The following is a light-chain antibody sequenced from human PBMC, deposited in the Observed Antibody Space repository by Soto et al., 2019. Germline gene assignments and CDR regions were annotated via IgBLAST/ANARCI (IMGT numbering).Light chain of an antibody. CDR3: SSFTTSSTYV. Sequence: QSALTQPASVSGSPGQSITISCTGTGRDIGAYNYVSWYQQYPGRAPELMIYEVNNRPSGVSNRFSGSKSGNTASLTISGLQAEDEADYYCSSFTTSSTYVVGAGTKVTVL. CDR2: EVN. V-gene: IGLV2-14*01. J-gene: IGLJ1*01. CDR1: GRDIGAYNY.